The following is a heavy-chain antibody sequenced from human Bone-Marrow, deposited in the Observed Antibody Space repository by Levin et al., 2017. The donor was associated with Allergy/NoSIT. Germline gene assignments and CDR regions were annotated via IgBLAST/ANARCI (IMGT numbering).Heavy chain of an antibody. CDR2: ISYSGST. J-gene: IGHJ4*02. CDR3: ARDRGLAVINY. Sequence: SETLSLTCTVSGGSITTSYWHWLRQPPGKGLEWIGSISYSGSTNYNPSLKGRVAMSIGTSKTQFSLKVTSVTAADTAMYYCARDRGLAVINYWGQGTLVTVSS. CDR1: GGSITTSY. D-gene: IGHD3/OR15-3a*01. V-gene: IGHV4-59*01.